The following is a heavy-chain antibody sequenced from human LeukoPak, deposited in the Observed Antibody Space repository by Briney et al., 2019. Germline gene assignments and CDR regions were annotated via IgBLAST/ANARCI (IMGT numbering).Heavy chain of an antibody. J-gene: IGHJ4*02. CDR2: IYPGDSDT. CDR1: GYSFTNYW. CDR3: ARHMAYFYGTSGLDY. Sequence: GESLKISCKASGYSFTNYWIGWVRQMPGKGLEWMGIIYPGDSDTRYSPSFQGQVTISADKSISTAYLQWSSLKASDTAMYFCARHMAYFYGTSGLDYWGQGTLVTVSS. V-gene: IGHV5-51*01. D-gene: IGHD2-8*01.